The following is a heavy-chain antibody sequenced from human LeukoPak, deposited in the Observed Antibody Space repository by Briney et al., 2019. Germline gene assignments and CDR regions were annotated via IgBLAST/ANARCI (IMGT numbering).Heavy chain of an antibody. CDR2: VSYSGST. D-gene: IGHD2-2*01. Sequence: PSETLSLTCTVSGGSISSYYWSWVRQPPGKGLEWIGYVSYSGSTYYNPSLKSRVTISVDTSKNQFSLRLSSVTAADTAVYYCARDHREVVPATAISYFDYWGQGTLVTVSS. J-gene: IGHJ4*02. CDR1: GGSISSYY. CDR3: ARDHREVVPATAISYFDY. V-gene: IGHV4-59*12.